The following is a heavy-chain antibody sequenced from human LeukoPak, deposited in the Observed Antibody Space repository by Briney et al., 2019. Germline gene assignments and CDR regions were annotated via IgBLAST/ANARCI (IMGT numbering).Heavy chain of an antibody. D-gene: IGHD3-10*01. J-gene: IGHJ5*02. CDR3: ARGYYGSGSYYNWFDP. Sequence: SETLSLTCAVCGGSFSGYYWSWIRQPPGKGLEWIGEINHSGSTNYNPSLKSRVTISVDTSKNQFSLKLSSVTAADTAVYYCARGYYGSGSYYNWFDPWGQGTLVTVSS. CDR1: GGSFSGYY. V-gene: IGHV4-34*01. CDR2: INHSGST.